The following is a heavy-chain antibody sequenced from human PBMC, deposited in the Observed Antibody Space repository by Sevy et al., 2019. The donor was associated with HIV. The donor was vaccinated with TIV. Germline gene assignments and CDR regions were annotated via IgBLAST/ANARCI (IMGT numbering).Heavy chain of an antibody. J-gene: IGHJ4*02. D-gene: IGHD6-13*01. Sequence: ASVKVSCKASGYTFTSYGISWVRQAPGQGLEWMGGISTYNGNIKFAQKLQGRATMTTDTSTSTAYMELTSLRSDDTAVYYCARGSSSSWYSLNFDFWGQGTLVTVSS. V-gene: IGHV1-18*01. CDR1: GYTFTSYG. CDR2: ISTYNGNI. CDR3: ARGSSSSWYSLNFDF.